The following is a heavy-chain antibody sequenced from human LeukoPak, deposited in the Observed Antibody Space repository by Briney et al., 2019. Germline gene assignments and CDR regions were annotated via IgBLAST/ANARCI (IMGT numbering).Heavy chain of an antibody. Sequence: SVKVSCKASGGTFSSYAISWVRQAPGQGLEWMGGIIPIFGTANYAQKFQGRVTITTDESTSTAYMELSSLRSDDTAVYYCARAYSSSWSFDYWGQGTLVTVSS. CDR2: IIPIFGTA. D-gene: IGHD6-13*01. J-gene: IGHJ4*02. V-gene: IGHV1-69*05. CDR1: GGTFSSYA. CDR3: ARAYSSSWSFDY.